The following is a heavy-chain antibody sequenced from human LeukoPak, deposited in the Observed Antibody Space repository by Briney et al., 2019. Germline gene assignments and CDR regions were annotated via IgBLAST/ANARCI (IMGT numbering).Heavy chain of an antibody. CDR2: ISDSSTYI. Sequence: SGGSLRLSCAASGFSFSTYTMDWVRQVPGKGLEWVSSISDSSTYIYYADSVKGRFTISRDNAKNSLHLQMNSLRADDTAVYYCARDKWVQLTRRDYMDVWGKGTTVTVSS. J-gene: IGHJ6*03. CDR3: ARDKWVQLTRRDYMDV. CDR1: GFSFSTYT. D-gene: IGHD1-1*01. V-gene: IGHV3-21*01.